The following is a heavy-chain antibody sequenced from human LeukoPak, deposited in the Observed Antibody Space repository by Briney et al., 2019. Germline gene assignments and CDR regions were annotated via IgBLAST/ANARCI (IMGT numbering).Heavy chain of an antibody. D-gene: IGHD6-13*01. J-gene: IGHJ4*02. Sequence: GGSLRLSCEASGFTFSDYWMSWVRQAPGKGLEWVANINQDGGEVYYVASVKGRFTISRDNAKNSLYLQTNSLTTEDTAVYYCARAATTGTVDYWGQGTLVTVAS. CDR3: ARAATTGTVDY. V-gene: IGHV3-7*01. CDR2: INQDGGEV. CDR1: GFTFSDYW.